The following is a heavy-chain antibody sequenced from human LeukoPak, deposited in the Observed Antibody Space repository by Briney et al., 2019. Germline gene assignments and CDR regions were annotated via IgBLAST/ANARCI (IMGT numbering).Heavy chain of an antibody. V-gene: IGHV4-39*01. D-gene: IGHD4-17*01. CDR3: ARGLRVTTGFNWFDP. J-gene: IGHJ5*02. CDR1: GGSISSSGYY. CDR2: IYYSGST. Sequence: SETLSLTCTVSGGSISSSGYYWGWIRQPPGKGLEWIGTIYYSGSTYYNPSLKSRVTISVGTSKNQFSLKLSSVTAADTAVYYCARGLRVTTGFNWFDPWGQGTLVIVSS.